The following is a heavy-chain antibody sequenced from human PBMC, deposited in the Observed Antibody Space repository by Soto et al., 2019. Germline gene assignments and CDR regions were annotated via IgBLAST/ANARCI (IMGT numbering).Heavy chain of an antibody. V-gene: IGHV4-39*01. J-gene: IGHJ6*02. CDR2: IYSSGRT. CDR3: VRHATGHHASCYHGIDV. D-gene: IGHD2-2*01. Sequence: QPPGKGLEWIGSIYSSGRTYYTPSLNSRVTISLDKAKNQIYLKLNSVTAADTAVHYCVRHATGHHASCYHGIDVSG.